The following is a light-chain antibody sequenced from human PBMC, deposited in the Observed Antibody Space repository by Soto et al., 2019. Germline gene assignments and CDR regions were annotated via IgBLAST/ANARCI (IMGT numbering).Light chain of an antibody. CDR2: EVT. Sequence: QSALTQPPSASGSPGQSVTISCTGTSSDVGGYDYVSWYQQHPGKAPKLMIYEVTKRASGVPDRFSGSKSGNTASLTVSELQAEDEADYYCSSYAGSNTDVVFGGGTKLTVL. CDR1: SSDVGGYDY. CDR3: SSYAGSNTDVV. J-gene: IGLJ2*01. V-gene: IGLV2-8*01.